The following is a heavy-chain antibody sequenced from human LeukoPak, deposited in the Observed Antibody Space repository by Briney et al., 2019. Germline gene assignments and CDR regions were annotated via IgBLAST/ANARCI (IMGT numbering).Heavy chain of an antibody. D-gene: IGHD4-17*01. CDR2: ITGSGTT. J-gene: IGHJ4*02. CDR1: EFTFSIYT. CDR3: ANIYGDYEGY. V-gene: IGHV3-23*01. Sequence: PGGSLRLSCAASEFTFSIYTTNWVRQAPGKGLEWVSAITGSGTTLYTDSVKGRFTISRDDSKNTLYLQMNSLRAEDTAVYYCANIYGDYEGYWGQGALVTVSS.